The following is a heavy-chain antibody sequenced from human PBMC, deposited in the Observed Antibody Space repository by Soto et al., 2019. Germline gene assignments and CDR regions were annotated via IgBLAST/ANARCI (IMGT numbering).Heavy chain of an antibody. D-gene: IGHD3-3*01. CDR1: GASIISSNW. CDR2: MYHSGST. CDR3: ARASNVLRFLSG. V-gene: IGHV4-4*02. J-gene: IGHJ4*02. Sequence: SETLSLTCTVSGASIISSNWWSWVRQSPGKGLEWIGEMYHSGSTNYNPSLESRVTLSVDKSKNQFSLNLSSVTAADTAVYYCARASNVLRFLSGWGQGTLVTVSS.